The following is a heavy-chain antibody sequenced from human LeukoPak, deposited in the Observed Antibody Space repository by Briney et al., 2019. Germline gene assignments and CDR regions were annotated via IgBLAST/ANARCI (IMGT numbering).Heavy chain of an antibody. CDR1: GFTFSSYG. J-gene: IGHJ4*02. D-gene: IGHD1-26*01. CDR2: ISYDGSNK. CDR3: ARSGSYPKRGFEY. Sequence: PGGSLRLSCAASGFTFSSYGMHWVRQAPGKGLEWVAVISYDGSNKYYADSVKGRFTISRDNAKNSLYLQMNSLRAEDTAVYYCARSGSYPKRGFEYWGQGTLVTVSS. V-gene: IGHV3-30*03.